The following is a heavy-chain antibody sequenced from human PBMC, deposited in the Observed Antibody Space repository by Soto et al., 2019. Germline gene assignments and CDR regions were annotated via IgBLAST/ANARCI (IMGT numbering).Heavy chain of an antibody. CDR2: VNWDGDTT. V-gene: IGHV3-43D*04. D-gene: IGHD4-17*01. J-gene: IGHJ6*02. CDR1: GFTFDDFA. Sequence: LRLSCAASGFTFDDFAMCWVRQVPGKGLEWISLVNWDGDTTFYADSVKGRFIISRDNSKNSVYLQMNSLRSEDSAMYYCAKGATVTTHYQYYGMDVWGQGTTVTVSS. CDR3: AKGATVTTHYQYYGMDV.